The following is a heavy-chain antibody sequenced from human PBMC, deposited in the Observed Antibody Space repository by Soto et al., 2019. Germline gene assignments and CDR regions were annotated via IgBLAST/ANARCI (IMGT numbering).Heavy chain of an antibody. CDR2: IFSNDEK. D-gene: IGHD2-2*01. V-gene: IGHV2-26*01. J-gene: IGHJ6*02. CDR3: GRIRVGYCISTSCYSLGDYYGMDV. CDR1: GFSLSNARMG. Sequence: QVTLKESGPVLVKPTETLTLTCTVSGFSLSNARMGVSWIRQPPGKALEWLAHIFSNDEKSYSTSLKSRLTXSNDTSKSQVXXTXTXXDHVDTPTYYCGRIRVGYCISTSCYSLGDYYGMDVWGQGTTVTVSS.